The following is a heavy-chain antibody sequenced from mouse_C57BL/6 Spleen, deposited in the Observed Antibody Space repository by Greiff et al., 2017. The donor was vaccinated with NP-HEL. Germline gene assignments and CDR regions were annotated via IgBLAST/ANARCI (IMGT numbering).Heavy chain of an antibody. CDR2: FYPGSGSI. J-gene: IGHJ1*03. Sequence: QVHVKQSGAELVKPGASVKLSCKASGYTFTEYTIHWVKQRSGQGLEWIGWFYPGSGSIKYNEKFKDKATLTADKSSSTVYMELSRLTSEDSAVYFCARHEDDDYDGYWYFDVWGTGTTVTVSS. V-gene: IGHV1-62-2*01. D-gene: IGHD2-4*01. CDR1: GYTFTEYT. CDR3: ARHEDDDYDGYWYFDV.